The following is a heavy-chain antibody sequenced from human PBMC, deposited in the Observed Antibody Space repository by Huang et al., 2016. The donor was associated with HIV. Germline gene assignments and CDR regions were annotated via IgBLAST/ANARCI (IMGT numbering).Heavy chain of an antibody. V-gene: IGHV3-30*18. CDR2: ISYDGKTK. CDR1: GFTFSSYG. D-gene: IGHD6-13*01. Sequence: QVQLVESGGGVVQPGRSLRISCAALGFTFSSYGMHWVRQAPGKGLEWVAVISYDGKTKYYADSVKGRFSISRDNSKTTVYLQLNSLRVEDTAVYYCAKGGSAAAVLDFWGQGTLVTVSS. J-gene: IGHJ4*02. CDR3: AKGGSAAAVLDF.